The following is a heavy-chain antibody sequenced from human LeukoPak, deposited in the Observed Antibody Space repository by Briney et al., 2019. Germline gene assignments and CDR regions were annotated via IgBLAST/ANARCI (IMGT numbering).Heavy chain of an antibody. Sequence: SETLYLTCTVSGGSISSNSYYGGWIRQPPGEGLEWIGSIYYSGSTYYNPSLKSRVTISVDTSKNQFSLKLSSVTAADTAVYYCARLDSSGYYLNYWGQGTLVAVSS. J-gene: IGHJ4*02. D-gene: IGHD3-22*01. CDR1: GGSISSNSYY. V-gene: IGHV4-39*01. CDR2: IYYSGST. CDR3: ARLDSSGYYLNY.